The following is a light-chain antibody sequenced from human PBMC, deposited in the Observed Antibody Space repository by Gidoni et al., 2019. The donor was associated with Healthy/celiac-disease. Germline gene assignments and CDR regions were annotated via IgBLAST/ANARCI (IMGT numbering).Light chain of an antibody. CDR1: QSVSSSY. Sequence: EIVLTQSPGTLSLSPGERATLSCSASQSVSSSYLAWYQQKPGQAPRLLIYCASSRATGIPDRFSGSGSGTDFTLTISRLEPEDFAVYYCQQYGSSPLYTFXXXTKLEIK. V-gene: IGKV3-20*01. CDR2: CAS. J-gene: IGKJ2*01. CDR3: QQYGSSPLYT.